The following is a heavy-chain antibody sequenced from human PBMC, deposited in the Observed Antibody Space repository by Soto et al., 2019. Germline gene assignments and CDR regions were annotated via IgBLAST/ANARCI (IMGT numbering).Heavy chain of an antibody. J-gene: IGHJ4*02. CDR1: GFTFSTYS. CDR3: ARADLDY. Sequence: GSLRLSCAASGFTFSTYSMNWVRQAPGKGLECVSYISSSGSTIYYADSVKGRFTISRDNAKNSVFLQMHSLRAEDTAVYYCARADLDYWGQGTLVTVSS. V-gene: IGHV3-48*01. CDR2: ISSSGSTI.